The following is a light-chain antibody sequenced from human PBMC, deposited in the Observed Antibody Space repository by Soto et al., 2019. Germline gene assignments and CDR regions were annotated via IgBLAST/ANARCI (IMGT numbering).Light chain of an antibody. J-gene: IGKJ4*01. CDR3: QQLNCYPLT. V-gene: IGKV1-9*01. CDR2: AAS. CDR1: QGISPD. Sequence: DIPLTQSPSFLSASVGDRVTITCRASQGISPDLAWYQRKPGKAPKLLSYAASTFQSGVPSRLSGSGSGTDFTLTITCLQPEDIATYYFQQLNCYPLTFGGGTKVDIK.